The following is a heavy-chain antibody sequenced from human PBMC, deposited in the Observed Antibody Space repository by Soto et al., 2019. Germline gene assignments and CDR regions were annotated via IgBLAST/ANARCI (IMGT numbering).Heavy chain of an antibody. Sequence: GGSLRLSCAASGFTFSSYGMNWVRQAPGKGLEWLSYISSSSTTIYYADSVKGRFTISRDNAENSLYLQMNSLRAEDTAVYYCARDQYDFWSGYGVLFDYWGQGTLVTVSS. CDR2: ISSSSTTI. CDR3: ARDQYDFWSGYGVLFDY. J-gene: IGHJ4*02. CDR1: GFTFSSYG. V-gene: IGHV3-48*01. D-gene: IGHD3-3*01.